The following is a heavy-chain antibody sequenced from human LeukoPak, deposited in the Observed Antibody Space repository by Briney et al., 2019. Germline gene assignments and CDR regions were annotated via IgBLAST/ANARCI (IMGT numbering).Heavy chain of an antibody. CDR1: GFTVSSNY. J-gene: IGHJ4*02. V-gene: IGHV3-53*01. Sequence: GGSLRLSCAASGFTVSSNYMSWVRQAPGKGLEWVSVIYSGGSTYYADSVKGRFTISRDNSKNTLYLQMNSLRAEDTAVYYCARAGMGDYGSGSYFLDYWGQGTLVTVSS. CDR2: IYSGGST. CDR3: ARAGMGDYGSGSYFLDY. D-gene: IGHD3-10*01.